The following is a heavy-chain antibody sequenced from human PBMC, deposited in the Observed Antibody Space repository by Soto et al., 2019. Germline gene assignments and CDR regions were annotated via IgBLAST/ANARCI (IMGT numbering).Heavy chain of an antibody. D-gene: IGHD2-8*01. CDR2: ISHSCRA. Sequence: AETLSLTCGVSGFSIQTSYFCCCIRQPPGKGLEWIVLISHSCRAISHPSFASRATISLDTTNNAFSLTLKSVTAADTAVYSCARGRSLRLVGVPLDSWGQGKLVTVSS. J-gene: IGHJ4*02. CDR1: GFSIQTSYF. V-gene: IGHV4-38-2*01. CDR3: ARGRSLRLVGVPLDS.